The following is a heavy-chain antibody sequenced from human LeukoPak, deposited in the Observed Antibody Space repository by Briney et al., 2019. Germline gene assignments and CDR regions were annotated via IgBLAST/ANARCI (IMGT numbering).Heavy chain of an antibody. D-gene: IGHD2-15*01. Sequence: GRSLRLSCAASGLTFSSTAMSWVRQTPGKGLEWVSAISASGGDTFYADSVRGRFTISRDNSKNMLYLQMNSLRGDDTAVYYCATHLAYCGGGSCSFFDYWGQGALVTVS. J-gene: IGHJ4*02. CDR3: ATHLAYCGGGSCSFFDY. CDR1: GLTFSSTA. V-gene: IGHV3-23*01. CDR2: ISASGGDT.